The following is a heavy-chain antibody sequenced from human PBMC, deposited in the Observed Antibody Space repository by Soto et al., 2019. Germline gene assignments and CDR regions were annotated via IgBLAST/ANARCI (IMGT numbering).Heavy chain of an antibody. V-gene: IGHV4-31*03. CDR3: ARRGGSSSRYYYYAMDV. J-gene: IGHJ6*02. CDR2: IYSNGDT. CDR1: SDSMNSGGYY. Sequence: KPSETLSLTCSVSSDSMNSGGYYWSWIRQHPGKGLEWIGYIYSNGDTYYNPSLKSRVTISVDTSKNQFSLNLTSVTAADTAVYYCARRGGSSSRYYYYAMDVWGQGTTVTVSS. D-gene: IGHD6-6*01.